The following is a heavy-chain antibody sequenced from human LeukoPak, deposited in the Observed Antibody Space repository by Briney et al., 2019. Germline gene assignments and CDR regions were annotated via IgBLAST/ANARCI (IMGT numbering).Heavy chain of an antibody. CDR1: GFTFSSYS. CDR3: AREFRFLEWLSRGYGMDV. CDR2: ISSSSSYI. J-gene: IGHJ6*02. D-gene: IGHD3-3*01. Sequence: PGGSLRLSCAASGFTFSSYSMNWVRQAPGKGLEWVSSISSSSSYIYYADSVRGRFTISRDNAKNSLYLQMNSLRAEDTAVYYCAREFRFLEWLSRGYGMDVWGQGTTVTVSS. V-gene: IGHV3-21*01.